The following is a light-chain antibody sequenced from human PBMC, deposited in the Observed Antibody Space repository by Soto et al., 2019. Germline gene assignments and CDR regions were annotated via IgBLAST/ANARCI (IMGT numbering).Light chain of an antibody. CDR1: SSDVGGYNY. CDR3: SSYAGRDNVA. Sequence: QSALTQPPSASGSPGQSVTISCTGTSSDVGGYNYVSWYQQHPGKAPKLIIYEVTKRPSGVPDRFSGSKSGNTASLTVSGLHTDDEADYYCSSYAGRDNVAFGGGTKLTVL. CDR2: EVT. V-gene: IGLV2-8*01. J-gene: IGLJ2*01.